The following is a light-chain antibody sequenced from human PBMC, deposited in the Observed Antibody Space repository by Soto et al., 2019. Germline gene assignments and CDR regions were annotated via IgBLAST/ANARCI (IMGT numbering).Light chain of an antibody. CDR1: SSDVGSYNR. J-gene: IGLJ2*01. Sequence: QSALTQPPSVSGSPGQSVTISCTGTSSDVGSYNRVSWYQQAPGTAPKLMIYEVSYRPSGVPDRFSGSKSGNTASLTISGLQPEDEADYYCSSYTPSSTLVFGGGTKLTVL. CDR2: EVS. CDR3: SSYTPSSTLV. V-gene: IGLV2-18*02.